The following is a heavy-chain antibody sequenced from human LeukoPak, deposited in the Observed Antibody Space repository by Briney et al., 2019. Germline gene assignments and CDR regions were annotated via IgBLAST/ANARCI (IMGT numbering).Heavy chain of an antibody. CDR1: GFTFSDYW. J-gene: IGHJ4*02. V-gene: IGHV3-7*01. D-gene: IGHD6-6*01. CDR2: IKQDGSQR. Sequence: GGSLRLSCTASGFTFSDYWMTWVRQAPGKGPEWVANIKQDGSQRYYVDSVRGRFTISRDNAKSSLFLQMNSLRAEDTAVYYCARRGGSSSRRSPIDYWGQGTLVTVSS. CDR3: ARRGGSSSRRSPIDY.